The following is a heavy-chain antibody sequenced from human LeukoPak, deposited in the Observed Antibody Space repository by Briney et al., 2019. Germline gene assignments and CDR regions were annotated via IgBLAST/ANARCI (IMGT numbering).Heavy chain of an antibody. J-gene: IGHJ3*02. V-gene: IGHV3-74*01. D-gene: IGHD4/OR15-4a*01. Sequence: GGSLRLSCAASGFTFSSYRMHWVRQAPGKGLVWVSRINSDGSSTSYADSVKGRFTISRDNAKNTLYLQMNSLRAEDTAVYYCARAQSDSGDAFDIWGQGTMVTVSS. CDR2: INSDGSST. CDR3: ARAQSDSGDAFDI. CDR1: GFTFSSYR.